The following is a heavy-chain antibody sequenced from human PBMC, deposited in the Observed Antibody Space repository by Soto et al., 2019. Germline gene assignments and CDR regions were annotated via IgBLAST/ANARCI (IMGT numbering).Heavy chain of an antibody. D-gene: IGHD6-13*01. J-gene: IGHJ5*02. CDR1: GFTFSSYS. CDR3: ARQYSSSLSDWFDP. CDR2: ISSSSSYI. V-gene: IGHV3-21*01. Sequence: GGSLRLSCAASGFTFSSYSMNWVRQAPGKGLEWVSSISSSSSYIYYADSVKGRFTISRDNAKNSLYLQMNSLRAEDTAVYYCARQYSSSLSDWFDPWGQGTLVTVSS.